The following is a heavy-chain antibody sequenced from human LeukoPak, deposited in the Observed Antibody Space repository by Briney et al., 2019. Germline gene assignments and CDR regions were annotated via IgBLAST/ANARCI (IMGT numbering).Heavy chain of an antibody. Sequence: SETLSLTCTVSGGSISSGGYYWSWIRQPPGKGLEWIGYIYHSGSTYYNPSLKSRVTISVDRSKNQFSLKLSSVTAADTAVYYCARANGDPFFDYWGQGTLVTVSS. CDR1: GGSISSGGYY. V-gene: IGHV4-30-2*01. D-gene: IGHD7-27*01. CDR3: ARANGDPFFDY. CDR2: IYHSGST. J-gene: IGHJ4*02.